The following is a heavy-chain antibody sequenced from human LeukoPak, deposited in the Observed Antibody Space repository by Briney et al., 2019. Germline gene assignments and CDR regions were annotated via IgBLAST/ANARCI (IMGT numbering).Heavy chain of an antibody. CDR3: AKATSNFWSGPDV. CDR2: ISGSGGST. Sequence: GGSLRLSCAASGFTFSTNAMHWVRQAPGKGLEWVLAISGSGGSTYYADSVKGRFTISRDNSKNTLYLQVSSLRAEDTAVYYCAKATSNFWSGPDVWGKGTSVTVSS. V-gene: IGHV3-23*01. J-gene: IGHJ6*04. CDR1: GFTFSTNA. D-gene: IGHD3-3*01.